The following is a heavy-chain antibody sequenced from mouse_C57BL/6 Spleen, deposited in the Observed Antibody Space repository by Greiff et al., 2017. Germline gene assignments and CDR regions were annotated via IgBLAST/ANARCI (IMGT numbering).Heavy chain of an antibody. CDR2: ILPGSGST. CDR1: GYTFTGYW. J-gene: IGHJ3*01. CDR3: ARIDYGLPY. Sequence: QVQLQQSGAELMKPGASVKLSCKATGYTFTGYWIEWVKQRPGHGLEWIGEILPGSGSTNYNGKFKGKATFTADTSSNTAYMQLSSLTTEDSAIYYCARIDYGLPYWGQGTLVTVSA. D-gene: IGHD1-2*01. V-gene: IGHV1-9*01.